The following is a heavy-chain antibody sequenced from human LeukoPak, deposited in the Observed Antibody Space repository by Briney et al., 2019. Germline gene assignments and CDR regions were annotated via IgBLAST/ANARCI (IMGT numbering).Heavy chain of an antibody. D-gene: IGHD6-19*01. Sequence: SVKVSCKASGYTFTGYYMHWVRQAPGQGLEWMGWINPNSGGTNYAQKFQGWVTMTRDTSISTAFMELSRLRSDDTAVYYCARERGTRAVAGATTHFDYWGQGTLVTVSS. J-gene: IGHJ4*02. CDR2: INPNSGGT. V-gene: IGHV1-2*04. CDR3: ARERGTRAVAGATTHFDY. CDR1: GYTFTGYY.